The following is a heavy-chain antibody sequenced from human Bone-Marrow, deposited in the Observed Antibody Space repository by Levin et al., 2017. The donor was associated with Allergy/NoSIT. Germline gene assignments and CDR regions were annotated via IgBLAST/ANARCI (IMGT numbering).Heavy chain of an antibody. Sequence: MSGGSLRLSCKGSGYSFTSYWIGWVRQMPGKGLEWMGIIYPGDSDTRYSPSFQGQVTISADKSISTAYLQWSSLKASDTAMYYCARQGGYCSSTSCYDAFDIWGQGTMVTVSS. D-gene: IGHD2-2*03. CDR1: GYSFTSYW. CDR3: ARQGGYCSSTSCYDAFDI. V-gene: IGHV5-51*01. CDR2: IYPGDSDT. J-gene: IGHJ3*02.